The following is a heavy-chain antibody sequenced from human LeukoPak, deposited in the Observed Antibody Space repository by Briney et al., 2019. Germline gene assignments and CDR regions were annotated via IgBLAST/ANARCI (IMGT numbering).Heavy chain of an antibody. J-gene: IGHJ6*03. CDR1: GGTFISYA. CDR3: ARTQPTPGYYYYMDV. CDR2: IIPIFGTA. V-gene: IGHV1-69*05. Sequence: ASVTVSFKASGGTFISYAISWVRQAPGQGLEWMGGIIPIFGTANYAQKFQGRVTITTDESTSTAYMELSSLRSEDTAVYYCARTQPTPGYYYYMDVWGKGTTVTVSS.